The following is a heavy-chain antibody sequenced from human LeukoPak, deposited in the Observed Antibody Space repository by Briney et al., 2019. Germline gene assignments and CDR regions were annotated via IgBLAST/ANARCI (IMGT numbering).Heavy chain of an antibody. J-gene: IGHJ6*03. CDR3: AREGGCGGDCYIPGYYYYYMDV. CDR2: ISSSGSTI. D-gene: IGHD2-21*02. Sequence: PGGSLRLSCAASGFTFSSYEMNWVRQAPGKGLEWVSYISSSGSTIYYADSVKGRFTISRDNAKNSLYLQMNSLRAEDTAVYYCAREGGCGGDCYIPGYYYYYMDVWGKGTTVTISS. V-gene: IGHV3-48*03. CDR1: GFTFSSYE.